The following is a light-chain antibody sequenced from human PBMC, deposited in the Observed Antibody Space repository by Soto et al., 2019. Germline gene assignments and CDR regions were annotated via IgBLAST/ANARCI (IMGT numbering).Light chain of an antibody. Sequence: QSALTQPASVSGSPGQSITFSCTGTSSDVGAYNYVSWYQQHPGKAPKLMIYDVNNRPSGVSNRFSGSKSGNTASLTISGLQAEDEADYYCSSYTSSSTVVFGGGTKVTVL. CDR3: SSYTSSSTVV. V-gene: IGLV2-14*03. CDR1: SSDVGAYNY. J-gene: IGLJ2*01. CDR2: DVN.